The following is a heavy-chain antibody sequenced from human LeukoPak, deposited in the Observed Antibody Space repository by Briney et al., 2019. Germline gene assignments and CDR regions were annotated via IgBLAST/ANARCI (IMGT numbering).Heavy chain of an antibody. CDR2: IYYSGNT. J-gene: IGHJ4*02. CDR3: ARLNPNSSSWPFDY. D-gene: IGHD6-13*01. CDR1: GGSISSSRYY. V-gene: IGHV4-39*01. Sequence: PSETLSLTCTVSGGSISSSRYYWGWIRQPPGKGLEWIATIYYSGNTYYNPSLKSRVTISVDTSKNQFSLKLSSVTAADTAVYCCARLNPNSSSWPFDYWGQGTLVTVSS.